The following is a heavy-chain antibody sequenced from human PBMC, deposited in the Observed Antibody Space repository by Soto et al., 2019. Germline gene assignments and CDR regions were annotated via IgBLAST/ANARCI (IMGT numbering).Heavy chain of an antibody. Sequence: SVKVSCKSSGGTFSRHAINWVRQAPGQGLEWMGGIIPLFGTTNYAQKFKGRLTITADESTNTTYMELSSLKSEDAAVYYCARAYINGRSWYCSFHSWCQATLXTVSS. CDR1: GGTFSRHA. V-gene: IGHV1-69*13. J-gene: IGHJ5*01. D-gene: IGHD6-13*01. CDR3: ARAYINGRSWYCSFHS. CDR2: IIPLFGTT.